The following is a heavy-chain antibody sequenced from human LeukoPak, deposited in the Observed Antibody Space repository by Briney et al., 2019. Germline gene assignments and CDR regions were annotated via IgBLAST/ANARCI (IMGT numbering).Heavy chain of an antibody. CDR3: AGHTSETYYYGMDV. Sequence: KPSETLSLTCAVYGGSFSGYYWSWIRQPPGKGLEWIGEINHSGSTNYNPSLKSRVTISVDTSKNQFSLKLSSVTAADTAVYYCAGHTSETYYYGMDVWGKGTTVTVSS. J-gene: IGHJ6*04. V-gene: IGHV4-34*01. D-gene: IGHD2-2*02. CDR2: INHSGST. CDR1: GGSFSGYY.